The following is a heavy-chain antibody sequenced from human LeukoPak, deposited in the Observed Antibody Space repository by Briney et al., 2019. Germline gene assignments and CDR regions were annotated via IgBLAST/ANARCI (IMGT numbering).Heavy chain of an antibody. CDR1: GDSVSSNSTT. D-gene: IGHD3-22*01. CDR2: TYYRFKWYN. J-gene: IGHJ4*02. Sequence: SQTLSLTCAISGDSVSSNSTTWIWIRQSPSRGLEWLGRTYYRFKWYNDYAVSVKSRTTINPDTSKNQFSLQLNSVTPEDTAVYYCARAAIDTSGYYSFDYWGQGTLVTVSS. CDR3: ARAAIDTSGYYSFDY. V-gene: IGHV6-1*01.